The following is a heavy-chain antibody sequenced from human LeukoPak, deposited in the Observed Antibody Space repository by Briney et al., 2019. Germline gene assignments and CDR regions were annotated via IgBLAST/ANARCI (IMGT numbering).Heavy chain of an antibody. CDR1: GFTFSSYA. Sequence: GGSLRLSCAASGFTFSSYAMNWVRQAPGKGLEWVSSISSSSSYIYYADSVKGRFTISRDNAKNSLYLQMNSLRAEDTAVYYCARVRGISVPGAWGQGTLVTVSS. V-gene: IGHV3-21*01. D-gene: IGHD2-15*01. CDR2: ISSSSSYI. CDR3: ARVRGISVPGA. J-gene: IGHJ5*02.